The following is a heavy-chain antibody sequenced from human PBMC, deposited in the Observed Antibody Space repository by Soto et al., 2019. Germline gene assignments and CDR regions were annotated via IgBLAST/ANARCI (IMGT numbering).Heavy chain of an antibody. CDR3: ATLNPGLAPYYYYGMDV. Sequence: PGGSLRLSCAASGFTFSSYAMSWVRQAPGKGLEWVSAISGSGGSTYYADSVKGRFTISRDNSKNTLYLQMNSLRAEDTAVYYCATLNPGLAPYYYYGMDVWGQGTTVTVSS. J-gene: IGHJ6*02. CDR1: GFTFSSYA. CDR2: ISGSGGST. D-gene: IGHD3-10*01. V-gene: IGHV3-23*01.